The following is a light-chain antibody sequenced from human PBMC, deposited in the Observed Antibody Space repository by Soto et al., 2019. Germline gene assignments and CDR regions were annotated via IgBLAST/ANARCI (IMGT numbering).Light chain of an antibody. CDR3: QQYNSYSWT. CDR1: QSIGSW. Sequence: DIQVTQSPSTLSASVGDRVTITCRASQSIGSWLAWYQQKPGKAPKLLIYAASSLESGVPSRFSGSGSGTEFTLTISSLQPEDFATYYCQQYNSYSWTFGQGTKVDVK. J-gene: IGKJ1*01. V-gene: IGKV1-5*01. CDR2: AAS.